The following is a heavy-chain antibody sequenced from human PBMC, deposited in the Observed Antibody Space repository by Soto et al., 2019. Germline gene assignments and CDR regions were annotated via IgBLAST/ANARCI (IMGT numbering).Heavy chain of an antibody. J-gene: IGHJ3*02. D-gene: IGHD7-27*01. CDR1: GYTFTSYA. V-gene: IGHV1-3*01. CDR3: ARDRHRKNWGGNSDAIDI. CDR2: INAGNGNT. Sequence: ASVKVSCKASGYTFTSYAMHWVRQAPGQRLEWMGWINAGNGNTKYSQKFQGRVTITRDTSASTAYMELSSLRSEDTAVYYCARDRHRKNWGGNSDAIDIWGQGTMVTVSS.